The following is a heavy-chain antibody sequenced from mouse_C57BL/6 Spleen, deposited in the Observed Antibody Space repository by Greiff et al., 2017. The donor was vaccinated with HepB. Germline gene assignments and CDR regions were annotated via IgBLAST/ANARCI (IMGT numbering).Heavy chain of an antibody. CDR2: IYPGDGDT. Sequence: VKLMESGPELVKPGASVKISCKASGYAFSSSWMNWVKQRPGKGLEWIGRIYPGDGDTNYNGKFKGKATLTADKSSSTAYMQLSSLTSEDSAVYFCARSRIYYYGSSQYYYAMDYWGQGTSVTVSS. D-gene: IGHD1-1*01. V-gene: IGHV1-82*01. CDR1: GYAFSSSW. J-gene: IGHJ4*01. CDR3: ARSRIYYYGSSQYYYAMDY.